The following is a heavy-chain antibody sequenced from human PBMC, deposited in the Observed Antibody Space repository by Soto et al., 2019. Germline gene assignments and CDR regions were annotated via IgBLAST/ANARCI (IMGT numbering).Heavy chain of an antibody. D-gene: IGHD3-10*01. Sequence: SETLSLTCSVSGGSLSRGNYYWSWIRQHPEKGLEWIGYIYHSGSTYYNPSLKSRVTISVDTSKNQFSLKLSSVTAADTAVYYCARVRGAHSDYYYDGMYVWTRGTTVTGSS. V-gene: IGHV4-31*03. CDR2: IYHSGST. J-gene: IGHJ6*02. CDR3: ARVRGAHSDYYYDGMYV. CDR1: GGSLSRGNYY.